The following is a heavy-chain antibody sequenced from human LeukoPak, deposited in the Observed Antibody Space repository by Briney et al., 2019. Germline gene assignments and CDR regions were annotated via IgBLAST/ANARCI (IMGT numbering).Heavy chain of an antibody. Sequence: SETLSLTCTVSGGSISSYYWSWIRQPAGKGLEWIGRIYTSGSTNYNPSLKSRVTMSVDTSKNQFSLKLSSVTAADTAVYYCARRADIVVVPAAMYFDYWGQGTLVTVSS. D-gene: IGHD2-2*01. CDR3: ARRADIVVVPAAMYFDY. J-gene: IGHJ4*02. CDR1: GGSISSYY. V-gene: IGHV4-4*07. CDR2: IYTSGST.